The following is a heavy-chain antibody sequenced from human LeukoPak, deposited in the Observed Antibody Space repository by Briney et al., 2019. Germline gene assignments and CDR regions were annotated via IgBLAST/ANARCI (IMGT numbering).Heavy chain of an antibody. J-gene: IGHJ4*02. CDR2: IYYSGST. CDR3: AGGLRYFDWSIRSYAS. Sequence: GSLRLSCAASGFTFSSYSMNWVRQAPGKGLEWIGSIYYSGSTYYNPSLKSRVTISVDTSKNQFSLKLSSVTAADTAVYYCAGGLRYFDWSIRSYASWGQGTLVTVSS. V-gene: IGHV4-59*04. CDR1: GFTFSSYS. D-gene: IGHD3-9*01.